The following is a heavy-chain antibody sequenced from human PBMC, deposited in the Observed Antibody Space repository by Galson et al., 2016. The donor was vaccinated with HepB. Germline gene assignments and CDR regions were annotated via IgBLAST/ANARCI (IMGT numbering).Heavy chain of an antibody. J-gene: IGHJ6*02. D-gene: IGHD2-8*02. V-gene: IGHV3-21*01. CDR2: ISSSSSYI. Sequence: SLRLSCAASGFTFSSYGMNWVRQAPGKGLEWVSFISSSSSYIHYADSVKGRFTISRDNAKNSLYLQMNSLRAEDTAVYYCAREKVVYRTTSFNDGMDVWGLGTTVTVS. CDR3: AREKVVYRTTSFNDGMDV. CDR1: GFTFSSYG.